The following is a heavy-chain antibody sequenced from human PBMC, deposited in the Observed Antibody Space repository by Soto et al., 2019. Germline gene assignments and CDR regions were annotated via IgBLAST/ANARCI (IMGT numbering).Heavy chain of an antibody. J-gene: IGHJ6*02. V-gene: IGHV6-1*01. CDR1: GDSVSSNSAS. CDR3: ARHTPGPNFYYGMDV. Sequence: QSQTLSLTCALSGDSVSSNSASWNWIRQSPSRGLEWLGSAYYRSKWYSDYAVSVKSRMTINPDTSKDQFYLPLNSVTPEDTAVYYCARHTPGPNFYYGMDVWGQGTTVTVSS. CDR2: AYYRSKWYS.